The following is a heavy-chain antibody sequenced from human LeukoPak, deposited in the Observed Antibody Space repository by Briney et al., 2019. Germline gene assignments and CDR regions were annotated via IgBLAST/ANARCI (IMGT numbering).Heavy chain of an antibody. J-gene: IGHJ4*02. D-gene: IGHD6-19*01. CDR3: ARETPRGLVEFDY. Sequence: SVKVSCKASGGTFSSYAISWVRQAPGQGLEWMGEIIPIFGTANYAQKFQGRVTFTADESTSTAYMEPSSLRSEDTAVYYCARETPRGLVEFDYWGQGTLVTVSS. V-gene: IGHV1-69*13. CDR1: GGTFSSYA. CDR2: IIPIFGTA.